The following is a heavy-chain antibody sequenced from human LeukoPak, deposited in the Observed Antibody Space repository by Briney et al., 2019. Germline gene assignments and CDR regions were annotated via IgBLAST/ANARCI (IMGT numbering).Heavy chain of an antibody. Sequence: PSETLSLTCTVSGNSFGDYYWSWIRQPTGKGLEWIGRIYTSGSTTYNPSLKSRVTMSVDTSKSQFSLNLMSVTAADTAVYYCTRDTGTTGEVKFDPWGQGTLVTVSS. D-gene: IGHD4-17*01. CDR1: GNSFGDYY. CDR2: IYTSGST. J-gene: IGHJ5*02. V-gene: IGHV4-4*07. CDR3: TRDTGTTGEVKFDP.